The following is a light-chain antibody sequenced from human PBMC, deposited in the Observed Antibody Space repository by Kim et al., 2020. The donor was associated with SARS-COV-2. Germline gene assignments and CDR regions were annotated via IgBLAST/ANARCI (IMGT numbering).Light chain of an antibody. V-gene: IGLV2-14*01. CDR2: EVS. CDR3: TSYTGADTVL. J-gene: IGLJ2*01. CDR1: SRLVGDYNY. Sequence: GQSINISCPATSRLVGDYNYVSWYQQHPDQAPKLIIYEVSYRPSGVSTHFSGSKSGNTASLTISGLQAADEADYYCTSYTGADTVLFGGGTQRTVL.